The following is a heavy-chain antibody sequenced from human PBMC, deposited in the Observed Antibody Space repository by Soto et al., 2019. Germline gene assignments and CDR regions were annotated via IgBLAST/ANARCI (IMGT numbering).Heavy chain of an antibody. J-gene: IGHJ6*02. D-gene: IGHD6-19*01. Sequence: PGGSLRLSCTASGFSFSSYEMNWVRQAPGRGLEWVSCISTSVTTISYADSVKGRFTISRDNAKNSLYLQMNSLRAEDTAVYYCARDMGRGPIPVADQTSNYDGLDVWGQGTRVTVSS. V-gene: IGHV3-48*03. CDR1: GFSFSSYE. CDR2: ISTSVTTI. CDR3: ARDMGRGPIPVADQTSNYDGLDV.